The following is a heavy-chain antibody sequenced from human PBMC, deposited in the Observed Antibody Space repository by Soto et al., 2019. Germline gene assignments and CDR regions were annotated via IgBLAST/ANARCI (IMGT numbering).Heavy chain of an antibody. D-gene: IGHD4-17*01. CDR2: ISAYNGNT. V-gene: IGHV1-18*01. J-gene: IGHJ5*02. CDR1: GYTFTGYG. CDR3: AREYVGDKYNWFDP. Sequence: ASVKVSCKASGYTFTGYGISWVRQAPGQGLEWMGWISAYNGNTNYAQKLQGRVTMTTDTSTSTAYMELRSLRSDDTAVYYCAREYVGDKYNWFDPWGQGTLVTVSS.